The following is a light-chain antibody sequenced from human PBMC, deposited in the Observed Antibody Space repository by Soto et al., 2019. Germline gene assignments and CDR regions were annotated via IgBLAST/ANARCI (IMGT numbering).Light chain of an antibody. V-gene: IGLV2-14*01. CDR3: VSYATSTTLYV. CDR1: SSDVGSFNY. CDR2: EVT. J-gene: IGLJ1*01. Sequence: QSALTQPASVSGSPGQSITISCTATSSDVGSFNYVSWYQHHPGKAPKLMIYEVTSRPSGVSNRFSGSKSGNTASLTISGPQAEDEADYYCVSYATSTTLYVFGSGTKVTVL.